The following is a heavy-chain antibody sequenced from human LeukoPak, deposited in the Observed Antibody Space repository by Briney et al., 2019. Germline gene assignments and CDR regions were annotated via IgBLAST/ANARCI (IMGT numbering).Heavy chain of an antibody. D-gene: IGHD3-9*01. Sequence: GGSLRLSCAASGFTFSSYAMHWVRQAPGKGLEWVAVISYEGSNKYYADSVKGRFTISRDNSKNTLYLQMNSLRAEDTAVYYCASGYDILTGALPTDPYGMDVWGQGTTVTVTS. J-gene: IGHJ6*02. CDR3: ASGYDILTGALPTDPYGMDV. V-gene: IGHV3-30-3*01. CDR2: ISYEGSNK. CDR1: GFTFSSYA.